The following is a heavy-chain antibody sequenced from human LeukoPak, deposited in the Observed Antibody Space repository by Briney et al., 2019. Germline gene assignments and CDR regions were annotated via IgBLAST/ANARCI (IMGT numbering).Heavy chain of an antibody. CDR1: GFTFRDYS. V-gene: IGHV3-21*04. J-gene: IGHJ6*02. Sequence: GGSLRLSCEASGFTFRDYSMTWVRQAPGKGLEWVSSIDTPTPIINYADSVRGRFTISRDNSKNTLYLQMDSLRAEDTAVYYCAKDRGAEQDVWGQGTTVTVSS. D-gene: IGHD1-26*01. CDR3: AKDRGAEQDV. CDR2: IDTPTPII.